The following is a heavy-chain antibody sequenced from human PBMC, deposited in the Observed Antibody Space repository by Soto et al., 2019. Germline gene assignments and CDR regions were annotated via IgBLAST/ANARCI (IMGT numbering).Heavy chain of an antibody. CDR2: ISTAGNT. CDR1: GFTFSSYD. CDR3: ARGPAAAAGTAYYGMDV. J-gene: IGHJ6*02. V-gene: IGHV3-13*01. Sequence: PGGSLRLSCAASGFTFSSYDMHWVRQGTGKGLEWVSGISTAGNTYYPGSVKGRFTISRENAKNSLYLQMNSLRAGDTAVYYCARGPAAAAGTAYYGMDVWGQRTTVTVSS. D-gene: IGHD6-13*01.